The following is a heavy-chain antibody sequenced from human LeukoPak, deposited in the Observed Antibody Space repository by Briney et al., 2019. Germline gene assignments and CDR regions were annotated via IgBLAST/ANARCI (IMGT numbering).Heavy chain of an antibody. CDR2: ISAYNGNT. CDR1: GYTFTSYG. V-gene: IGHV1-18*04. CDR3: ARLIAAAGTGWFDP. J-gene: IGHJ5*02. Sequence: GSVKVSCKASGYTFTSYGISWVRQAPGQGLEWMGWISAYNGNTNYAQKLQGRVTMTTDTSTSTAYMELRSLRSDDTAVYYCARLIAAAGTGWFDPWGQGTLVTVSS. D-gene: IGHD6-13*01.